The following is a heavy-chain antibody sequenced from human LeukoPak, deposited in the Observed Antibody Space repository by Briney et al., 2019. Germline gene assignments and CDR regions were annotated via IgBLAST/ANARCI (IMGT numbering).Heavy chain of an antibody. Sequence: SETLSLTCAVYGGSFSGYYWGWIRQPPGKGLEWIGSIYHSGSTYYNPSLKSRVTISVDTSKNQFSLKLSSVTAADTAVYYCARDGSYYDSSGYLGFDPWGQGTLVTVSS. CDR1: GGSFSGYY. CDR3: ARDGSYYDSSGYLGFDP. J-gene: IGHJ5*02. CDR2: IYHSGST. D-gene: IGHD3-22*01. V-gene: IGHV4-38-2*02.